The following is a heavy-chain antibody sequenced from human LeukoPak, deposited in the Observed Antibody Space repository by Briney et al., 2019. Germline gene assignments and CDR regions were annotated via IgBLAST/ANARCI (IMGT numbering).Heavy chain of an antibody. CDR1: GGSISTRYYY. CDR3: ASLYFYGSGSFPNY. D-gene: IGHD3-10*01. V-gene: IGHV4-39*01. Sequence: SETLSLTCAVSGGSISTRYYYWGWIRQPPGKGLEWIGTIHDSGSTYYSPSLKSQVTISVDTSNNQFSLKLSSVTAGDTAVYYCASLYFYGSGSFPNYWRQGILVTVST. J-gene: IGHJ4*02. CDR2: IHDSGST.